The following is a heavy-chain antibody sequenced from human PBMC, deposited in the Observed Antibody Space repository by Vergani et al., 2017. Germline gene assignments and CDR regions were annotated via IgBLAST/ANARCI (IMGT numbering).Heavy chain of an antibody. D-gene: IGHD1-26*01. CDR1: GGSISSYY. CDR3: ARGGVGATNAVDY. CDR2: IYYSGST. Sequence: QVQLQESGPGLVKPSETLSLTCTVSGGSISSYYWSWIRQPPGKGLEWIGYIYYSGSTNYNPSLKSRVTISVDTSKNQFSLKLSSVTAADTAVYYCARGGVGATNAVDYWGQGTLVTVSS. J-gene: IGHJ4*02. V-gene: IGHV4-59*08.